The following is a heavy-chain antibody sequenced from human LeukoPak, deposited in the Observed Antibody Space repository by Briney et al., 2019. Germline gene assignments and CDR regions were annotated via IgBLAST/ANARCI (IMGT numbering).Heavy chain of an antibody. J-gene: IGHJ4*02. V-gene: IGHV3-48*01. CDR2: ISRSSGNI. D-gene: IGHD4-17*01. Sequence: PGGSLRPSCAASRFSFSSYGMNWVRQAPGQGLEWISYISRSSGNIHYADSVKGRFTISRDNAKNSLFLQMNSLRVEDTAVYYCARDVATVTPPAYWGQGTLVTVSS. CDR3: ARDVATVTPPAY. CDR1: RFSFSSYG.